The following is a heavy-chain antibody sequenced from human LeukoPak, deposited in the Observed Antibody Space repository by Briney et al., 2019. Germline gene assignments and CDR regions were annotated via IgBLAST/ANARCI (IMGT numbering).Heavy chain of an antibody. Sequence: ASVKVSSKVSGYTLTELSMHWVRQAPGKGLEWMGGFDPEDGETIYAQKFQGRVTMTEDTSTDTAYMELSSLRSEDTAVYYCATAPSYDFWSGYYGSAFDIWGQGTMVTVSS. CDR3: ATAPSYDFWSGYYGSAFDI. D-gene: IGHD3-3*01. CDR2: FDPEDGET. V-gene: IGHV1-24*01. J-gene: IGHJ3*02. CDR1: GYTLTELS.